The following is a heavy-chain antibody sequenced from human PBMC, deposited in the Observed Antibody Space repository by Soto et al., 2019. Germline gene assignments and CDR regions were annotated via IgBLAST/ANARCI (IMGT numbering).Heavy chain of an antibody. J-gene: IGHJ4*02. Sequence: SETLSLTCAVYGGSFTVYYWSWIRQPPGKGLEWIGELNGSGSTNYNPSLKSRVTISVDTSKKQFSLNLNSVTAADTAMYFCARGRRAAYSTTRGRFDYWGQGILVTVSS. CDR1: GGSFTVYY. V-gene: IGHV4-34*01. CDR2: LNGSGST. D-gene: IGHD4-4*01. CDR3: ARGRRAAYSTTRGRFDY.